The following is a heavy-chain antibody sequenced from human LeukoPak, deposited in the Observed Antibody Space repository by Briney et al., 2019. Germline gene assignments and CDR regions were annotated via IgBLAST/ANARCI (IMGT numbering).Heavy chain of an antibody. D-gene: IGHD6-19*01. CDR2: IYTSGST. V-gene: IGHV4-4*07. J-gene: IGHJ4*02. Sequence: SETLSLTCTVSGGSISSYYWSWIRQPAGKGLEWIGRIYTSGSTNYNPSLKSRVTISVDTSKNQFSLKLSSVTAADTAVYYCAREVDSSGWSPFDYWGQGTLVTVSS. CDR3: AREVDSSGWSPFDY. CDR1: GGSISSYY.